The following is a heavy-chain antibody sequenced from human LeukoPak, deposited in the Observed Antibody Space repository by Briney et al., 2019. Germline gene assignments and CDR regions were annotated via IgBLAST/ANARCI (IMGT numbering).Heavy chain of an antibody. CDR3: TTGSCTNGVCSYYFDY. J-gene: IGHJ4*02. CDR1: GFTFSNAW. V-gene: IGHV3-15*01. D-gene: IGHD2-8*01. Sequence: GGSLRLSCAAPGFTFSNAWMSWVRQAPGKGLEWVGRIKSKTDGGTTDYAAPVKGRFTISRDDSKNTLYLQMNSLKTEDTAVYYCTTGSCTNGVCSYYFDYWGQGTLVTVSS. CDR2: IKSKTDGGTT.